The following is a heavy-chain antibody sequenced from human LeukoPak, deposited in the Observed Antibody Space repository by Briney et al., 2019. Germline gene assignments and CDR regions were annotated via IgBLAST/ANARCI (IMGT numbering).Heavy chain of an antibody. J-gene: IGHJ4*02. CDR2: ISSSGSTI. V-gene: IGHV3-48*03. CDR1: GFTFSSYE. CDR3: ARGRCSSFNFDY. D-gene: IGHD6-13*01. Sequence: PGGSLRLSCAASGFTFSSYEMNWVRQAPGKGLEWVSYISSSGSTIYYADSVKGRFTISRDNAKNSLYLQMNSLRAEDTAVYYCARGRCSSFNFDYWGQGTLVTVSS.